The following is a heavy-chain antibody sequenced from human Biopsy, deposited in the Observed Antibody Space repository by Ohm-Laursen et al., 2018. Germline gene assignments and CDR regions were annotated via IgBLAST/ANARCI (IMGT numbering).Heavy chain of an antibody. D-gene: IGHD3-9*01. CDR1: GGTFSNYG. CDR2: NISILGTG. V-gene: IGHV1-69*06. Sequence: SVKVSCNAPGGTFSNYGVNWVRQAPGQGLEWLGGNISILGTGNYAQKFQDRVTVAADTSTSTATMELRSLRSDDTAVYYCATKLTGYFHHWGQGTLVIVSS. CDR3: ATKLTGYFHH. J-gene: IGHJ1*01.